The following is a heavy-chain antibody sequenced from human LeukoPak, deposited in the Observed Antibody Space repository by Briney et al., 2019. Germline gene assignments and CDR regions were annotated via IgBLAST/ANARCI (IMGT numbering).Heavy chain of an antibody. J-gene: IGHJ4*02. CDR2: INPSGGST. D-gene: IGHD3-3*01. CDR3: ARDPRSPFQYYDFWSGYSGMYYFDY. Sequence: ASVKVACKASGYTFTSYYMHWVRQAPGQGLEWMGIINPSGGSTSYAQKFQGRVTMTRDTSTSTAYMELSSLRSEDTAVYYCARDPRSPFQYYDFWSGYSGMYYFDYWGQGTLVTVSS. V-gene: IGHV1-46*01. CDR1: GYTFTSYY.